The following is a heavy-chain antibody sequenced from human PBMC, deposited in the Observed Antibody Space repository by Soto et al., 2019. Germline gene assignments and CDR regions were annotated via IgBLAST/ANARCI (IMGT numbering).Heavy chain of an antibody. V-gene: IGHV3-21*01. J-gene: IGHJ1*01. CDR1: GFIFTAYS. CDR2: ISSTGRYI. CDR3: ARDPSDLWEPDQYFQH. D-gene: IGHD1-26*01. Sequence: GSXRRSRGASGFIFTAYSVNCVRQAPGKGLEWVSSISSTGRYINYADSVKGRFTISRDNAKNSLYLQMDSLRAEDTAVYYCARDPSDLWEPDQYFQHWGQGTLVTVYS.